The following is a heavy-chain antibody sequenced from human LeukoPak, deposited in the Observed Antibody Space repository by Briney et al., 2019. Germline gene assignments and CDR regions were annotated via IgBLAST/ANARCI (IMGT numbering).Heavy chain of an antibody. Sequence: GGSPRLSCAASGFTVSSNYMSWVRQAPGKGLEWVSVIYSGGSTYYADSVKGRFTISRDNSKNTLYLQMNSLRAEDTAVYYCASDLIAVAGTPTRRDYWGQGTLVTVSS. D-gene: IGHD6-19*01. CDR1: GFTVSSNY. J-gene: IGHJ4*02. V-gene: IGHV3-53*01. CDR3: ASDLIAVAGTPTRRDY. CDR2: IYSGGST.